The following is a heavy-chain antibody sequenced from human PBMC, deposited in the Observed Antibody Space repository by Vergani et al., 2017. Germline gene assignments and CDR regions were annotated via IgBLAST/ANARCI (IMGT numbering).Heavy chain of an antibody. D-gene: IGHD3-22*01. CDR1: GGSINPSSSF. CDR3: ARDQGYYDSSGWFDP. CDR2: INYVGRT. V-gene: IGHV4-39*07. J-gene: IGHJ5*02. Sequence: QVKLQESGPGLLKPSQTLSLICTVSGGSINPSSSFWGWIRQSPGKGLEWIGSINYVGRTYYIPSLQSRATVFVDTSKNQFSLKLSSVTAADTAVYYCARDQGYYDSSGWFDPWGQGTLVTVSS.